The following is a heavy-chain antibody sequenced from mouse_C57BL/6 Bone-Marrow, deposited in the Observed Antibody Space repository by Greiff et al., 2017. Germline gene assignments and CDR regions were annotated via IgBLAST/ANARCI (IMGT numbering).Heavy chain of an antibody. CDR1: GFTFSDYY. D-gene: IGHD2-4*01. J-gene: IGHJ4*01. CDR3: ARGYYDIRRGFYYAMDY. CDR2: IRNKANGYTT. V-gene: IGHV7-3*01. Sequence: DVQLQESGGGLVQPGGSLSLSCAASGFTFSDYYMSWVRQPPGKALEWLGFIRNKANGYTTEYSASVKGRFTISRDNFQSILYLQMNALRAEDSATYYCARGYYDIRRGFYYAMDYWGQGTSVTVSS.